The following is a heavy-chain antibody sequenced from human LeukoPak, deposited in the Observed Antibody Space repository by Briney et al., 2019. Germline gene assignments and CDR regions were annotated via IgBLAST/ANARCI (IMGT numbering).Heavy chain of an antibody. V-gene: IGHV1-2*02. D-gene: IGHD6-19*01. J-gene: IGHJ4*02. Sequence: ASVKVSCKASGYTFTGYYMHWVRQAPGQGLEWMGWINPNSGGTNYAQKFQGRVTMTRDTSISTAYMELSRLRSDDTAVYYCARDSSGWSTPDYWGQGTLVTVSS. CDR1: GYTFTGYY. CDR2: INPNSGGT. CDR3: ARDSSGWSTPDY.